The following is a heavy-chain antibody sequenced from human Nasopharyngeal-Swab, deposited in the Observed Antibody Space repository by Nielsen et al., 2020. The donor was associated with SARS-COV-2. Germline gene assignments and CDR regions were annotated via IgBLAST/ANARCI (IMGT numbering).Heavy chain of an antibody. J-gene: IGHJ6*02. CDR3: ARERDGDIVVVPAAMRYYYYGMDV. D-gene: IGHD2-2*01. V-gene: IGHV1-2*06. Sequence: WVRQAPGQGLEWMGRINPNRGGTNYAQKFQGRVTMTRDTSISTAYMELSRLRSDDTAVYYCARERDGDIVVVPAAMRYYYYGMDVWGQGTTVTVSS. CDR2: INPNRGGT.